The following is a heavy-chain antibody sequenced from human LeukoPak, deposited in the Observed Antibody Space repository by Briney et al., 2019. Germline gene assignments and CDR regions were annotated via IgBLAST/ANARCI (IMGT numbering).Heavy chain of an antibody. CDR3: ARQQQVIIRYFDY. Sequence: QPGGSLRLSCAASGFTFSSYAIHWVRQAPGKGLEWVAVISYDGSNKYYADSVKGRFTISRDNSKNTLYLQMNSLRAEDTAVYYCARQQQVIIRYFDYWGQGTLVTVSS. CDR1: GFTFSSYA. V-gene: IGHV3-30-3*01. CDR2: ISYDGSNK. D-gene: IGHD3-3*01. J-gene: IGHJ4*02.